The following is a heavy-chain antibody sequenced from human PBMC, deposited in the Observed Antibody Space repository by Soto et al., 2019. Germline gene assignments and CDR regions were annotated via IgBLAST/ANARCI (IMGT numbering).Heavy chain of an antibody. Sequence: SVKVSCKASGGTFSSYAISWVRQAPGQGLEWMGGIIPIFGTANYAQKFQGRVTITADESTSTAYMELSSLRSEDTAVYYCANLNTIFGVVIIQKWFDPWGQGTLVTVSS. CDR1: GGTFSSYA. J-gene: IGHJ5*02. CDR2: IIPIFGTA. V-gene: IGHV1-69*13. CDR3: ANLNTIFGVVIIQKWFDP. D-gene: IGHD3-3*01.